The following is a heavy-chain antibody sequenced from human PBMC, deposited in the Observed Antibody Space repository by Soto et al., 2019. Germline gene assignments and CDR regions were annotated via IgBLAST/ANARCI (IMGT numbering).Heavy chain of an antibody. CDR2: IFSNDEK. CDR3: ARADSSAPTYYFDY. Sequence: GPPLVNPTETLTLTCTVSGFSLSNARMGVSWIRQPPGKALEWLAHIFSNDEKSYSTSLKSRLTISKDTSKSQVVLTMTNMDPVDTATYYCARADSSAPTYYFDYWGQGTLVTV. CDR1: GFSLSNARMG. V-gene: IGHV2-26*01. D-gene: IGHD6-25*01. J-gene: IGHJ4*02.